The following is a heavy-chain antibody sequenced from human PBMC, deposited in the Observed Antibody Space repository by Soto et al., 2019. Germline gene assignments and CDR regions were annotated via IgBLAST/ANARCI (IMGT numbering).Heavy chain of an antibody. V-gene: IGHV3-21*01. CDR3: ARDGPEFVLLWFGEFDY. D-gene: IGHD3-10*01. J-gene: IGHJ4*02. CDR1: GFTFSSYS. CDR2: ISSSSSYI. Sequence: GGSLRLSCAASGFTFSSYSMNWVRQAPGKGLEWVSSISSSSSYIYYADSVKGRFTISRDNAKNSLYLQMNSLRAEDTAVYYCARDGPEFVLLWFGEFDYWGQGTLVTVSS.